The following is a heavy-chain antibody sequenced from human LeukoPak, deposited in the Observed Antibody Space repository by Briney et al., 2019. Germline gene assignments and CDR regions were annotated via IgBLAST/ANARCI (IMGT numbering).Heavy chain of an antibody. CDR1: GFTFSDYS. D-gene: IGHD2-8*02. J-gene: IGHJ4*02. V-gene: IGHV3-21*04. Sequence: GGSLRLSCAASGFTFSDYSMNWVRQAPGKGLEWVSSISRSSSYIHYADSVRGRFTISRDNSKSTLSLQMNSLRAEDTAIYYCATYRQVLLPFESWGQGTLVTVSS. CDR3: ATYRQVLLPFES. CDR2: ISRSSSYI.